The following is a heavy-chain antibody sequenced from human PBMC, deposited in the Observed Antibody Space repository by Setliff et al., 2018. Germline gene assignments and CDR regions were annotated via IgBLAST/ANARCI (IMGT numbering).Heavy chain of an antibody. Sequence: PSETLSLTCTVSGGPFSGASIWSWIRQPPGKGLEFIGYVYHSGATKYDPSLKSRVTMSVDTSKNQFSLKLRSVTAADTAMYYCAKGGTYRYFDYWGQGTLVTVSS. CDR1: GGPFSGAS. CDR2: VYHSGAT. J-gene: IGHJ4*02. V-gene: IGHV4-59*03. CDR3: AKGGTYRYFDY.